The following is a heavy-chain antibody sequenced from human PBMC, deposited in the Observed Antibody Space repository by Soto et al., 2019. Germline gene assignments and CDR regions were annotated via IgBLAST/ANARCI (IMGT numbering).Heavy chain of an antibody. CDR2: ISSSSSYI. V-gene: IGHV3-21*01. CDR3: ASLSGRYCSGGSCPNYYYYYMDV. J-gene: IGHJ6*03. D-gene: IGHD2-15*01. CDR1: GFTFSSYS. Sequence: GGSLRLSCAASGFTFSSYSMNWVRQAPGKGLEWVSSISSSSSYIYYADSVKGRFTISRDKAKNSLYLQMNSLRAEDTAVYYCASLSGRYCSGGSCPNYYYYYMDVWGKGTTVTVSS.